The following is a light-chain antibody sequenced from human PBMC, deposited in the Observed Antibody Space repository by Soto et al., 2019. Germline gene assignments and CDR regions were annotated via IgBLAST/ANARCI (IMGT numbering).Light chain of an antibody. CDR3: QQYGRSPPYT. J-gene: IGKJ2*01. CDR2: GAS. V-gene: IGKV3-20*01. Sequence: EIVLTQSPGTLSLSPGERATLSCRASQSVGSSYLAWYQQKPAQPPRLLIYGASSRPTGTPNRSSGSGCGTDFSLPISRLEHQDFAVYYCQQYGRSPPYTFGRGTKLEIK. CDR1: QSVGSSY.